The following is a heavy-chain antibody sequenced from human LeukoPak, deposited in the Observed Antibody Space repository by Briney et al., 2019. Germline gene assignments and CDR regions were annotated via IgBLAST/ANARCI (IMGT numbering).Heavy chain of an antibody. V-gene: IGHV3-48*04. Sequence: PGGSLRLSCAASGFTFSGYSMTWVRQAPGKGLEWVSYISSSGSTIYYADSVKGRFTISRDNAKNSLYLQMNSLRAEDTAVYYCARGGDDYGDYVDYWGQGTLVTVSS. D-gene: IGHD4-17*01. CDR3: ARGGDDYGDYVDY. CDR1: GFTFSGYS. J-gene: IGHJ4*02. CDR2: ISSSGSTI.